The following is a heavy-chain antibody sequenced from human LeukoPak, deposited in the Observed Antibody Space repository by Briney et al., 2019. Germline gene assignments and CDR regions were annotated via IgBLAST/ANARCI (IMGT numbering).Heavy chain of an antibody. V-gene: IGHV3-21*01. CDR2: ITSGDSYI. J-gene: IGHJ4*02. Sequence: GGSLRLSCAASGFTFSSYNMNWVRQAPGKGLEWVSSITSGDSYIYYADSVKGRFTISRDNAKTSLYLQMNSLRAEDTAVYYCARDGIYGDGVFDYWGQGTLVTVSS. CDR1: GFTFSSYN. CDR3: ARDGIYGDGVFDY. D-gene: IGHD4-17*01.